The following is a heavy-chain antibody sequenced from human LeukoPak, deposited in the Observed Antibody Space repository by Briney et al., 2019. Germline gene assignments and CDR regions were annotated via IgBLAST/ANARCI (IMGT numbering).Heavy chain of an antibody. CDR1: GYTFTDYY. Sequence: GASVKVSCKASGYTFTDYYMHWVRQAPGQGLEWMGRINPDTGGTNSAQRFQGRVTMTRDTSIRTAYMELSSLTSDDTAVYYCAREHLFSGSENYVLHNWFDPWGQGTLVTVSS. CDR2: INPDTGGT. CDR3: AREHLFSGSENYVLHNWFDP. J-gene: IGHJ5*02. D-gene: IGHD3-10*01. V-gene: IGHV1-2*02.